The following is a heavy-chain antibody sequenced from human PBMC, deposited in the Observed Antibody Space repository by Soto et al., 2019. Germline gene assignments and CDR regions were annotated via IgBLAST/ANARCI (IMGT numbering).Heavy chain of an antibody. J-gene: IGHJ5*02. D-gene: IGHD3-16*01. Sequence: QVQLVQSGAEVKKPGASVKVSCKASGYNFIYYYIHWVRQAPGQGLEWMGWISPRSGSTNYAQKFLGRVTITSDTSTSTAYMELTSLRSDDTAVYYCTKKGGGPSPFDPWGQGTRVTVSS. CDR3: TKKGGGPSPFDP. CDR2: ISPRSGST. V-gene: IGHV1-2*02. CDR1: GYNFIYYY.